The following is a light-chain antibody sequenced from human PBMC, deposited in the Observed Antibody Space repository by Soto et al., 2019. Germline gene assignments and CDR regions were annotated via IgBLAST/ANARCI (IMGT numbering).Light chain of an antibody. CDR1: NSNIGSHT. CDR3: SSWDESLNGAV. V-gene: IGLV1-44*01. Sequence: QLVLTQPPSASGAPGQTVTISCFGSNSNIGSHTVNWFQQFPGKAPKLVIYNNNRRPSGVPDRFSGSKSGPSASLAISGLQSEDEADYFCSSWDESLNGAVFGGGTQLTVL. CDR2: NNN. J-gene: IGLJ7*01.